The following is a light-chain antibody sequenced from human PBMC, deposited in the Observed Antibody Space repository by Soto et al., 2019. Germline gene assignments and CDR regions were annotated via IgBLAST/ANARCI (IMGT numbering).Light chain of an antibody. CDR1: QSISGN. J-gene: IGKJ1*01. V-gene: IGKV3-15*01. CDR2: GAS. CDR3: QQYENWPRT. Sequence: EIVMTQSPATLPVSPGEGGTLSCRASQSISGNLAWYQQKPGQAPRLLIYGASTRATGIPARFSGSGSGTEFTLTISSLESDDLAVYYCQQYENWPRTFGQGTKVDI.